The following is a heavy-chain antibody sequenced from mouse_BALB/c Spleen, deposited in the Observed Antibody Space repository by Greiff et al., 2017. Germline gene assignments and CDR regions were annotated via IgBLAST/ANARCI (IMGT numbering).Heavy chain of an antibody. CDR2: ISSGGSYT. D-gene: IGHD1-1*01. V-gene: IGHV5-6*02. J-gene: IGHJ4*01. CDR3: ARQGGRGMDY. CDR1: GFTFSSYG. Sequence: DVKLVESGGDLVKPGGSLKLSCAASGFTFSSYGMSWVRQTPDKRLEWVATISSGGSYTYYPDSVKGRFTISRDNAKNTLYLQMSSLKSEDTAMYYCARQGGRGMDYWGQGTSVTVSS.